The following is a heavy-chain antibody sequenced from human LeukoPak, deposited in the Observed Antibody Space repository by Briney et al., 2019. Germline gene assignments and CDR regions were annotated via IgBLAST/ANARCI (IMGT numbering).Heavy chain of an antibody. V-gene: IGHV3-11*01. CDR3: ATRYSGYDHFDY. Sequence: KSGGSLRLSCAASEFTFSDYYMSWIRQAPGKGLEWVSYISSSGSTIYYADSVKGRFTISRDNAKNSLYLQMNSLRAEDTAVYYCATRYSGYDHFDYWGQGTLVTVSS. D-gene: IGHD5-12*01. CDR1: EFTFSDYY. J-gene: IGHJ4*02. CDR2: ISSSGSTI.